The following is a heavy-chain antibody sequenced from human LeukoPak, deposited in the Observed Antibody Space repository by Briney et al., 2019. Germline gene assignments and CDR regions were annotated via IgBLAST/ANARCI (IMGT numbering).Heavy chain of an antibody. D-gene: IGHD1-26*01. J-gene: IGHJ6*03. Sequence: ASVKVSCKASGGTFSSYAISWVRQAPGQGLEWMGWISAYNGNTNYAQQLQGRVTMTTDTSTSTAYMELRSLRSDDTAVYYCARGVGYYYYYYMDVWGKGTTVTVSS. CDR1: GGTFSSYA. CDR3: ARGVGYYYYYYMDV. V-gene: IGHV1-18*01. CDR2: ISAYNGNT.